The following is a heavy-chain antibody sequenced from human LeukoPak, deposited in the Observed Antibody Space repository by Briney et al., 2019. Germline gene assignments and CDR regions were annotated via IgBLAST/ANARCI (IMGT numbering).Heavy chain of an antibody. CDR1: GRSISPLY. Sequence: SETESLMCTVSGRSISPLYCGWLRLPPGKGLECLAYIYCSGSIACSPSLTSRVAISVDTSNNQVSLKLSSVTAADTAVYYCARHGYCSGGSCYWDYWGQGTLVTVSS. CDR2: IYCSGSI. D-gene: IGHD2-15*01. J-gene: IGHJ4*02. CDR3: ARHGYCSGGSCYWDY. V-gene: IGHV4-59*08.